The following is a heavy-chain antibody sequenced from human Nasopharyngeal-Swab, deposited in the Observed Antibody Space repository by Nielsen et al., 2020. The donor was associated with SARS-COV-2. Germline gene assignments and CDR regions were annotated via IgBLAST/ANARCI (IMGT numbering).Heavy chain of an antibody. J-gene: IGHJ6*02. CDR1: GFTFSSYA. CDR2: ISGSGGST. Sequence: GESLKISCAASGFTFSSYAMSWVRQAPGKGLEWVSAISGSGGSTSYADSVKGRFTISRDNSKNTLYLQMNSLRAEDTAVYYCARGCVLTGPSCYYYGMDVWGQGTTVTVSS. V-gene: IGHV3-23*01. CDR3: ARGCVLTGPSCYYYGMDV. D-gene: IGHD3-9*01.